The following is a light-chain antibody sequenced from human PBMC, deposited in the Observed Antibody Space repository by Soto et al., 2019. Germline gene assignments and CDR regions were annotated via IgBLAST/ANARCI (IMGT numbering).Light chain of an antibody. Sequence: QSVLTQPASVSGSPGQSITISCTGTSSDIGAYNYVSWFQQHPDKVPKLMIYDVYDRPSGVSYRFSGSKSGNTASLTISGLQGEDEADYYCSSYTISRTYIFGTGTKLTVL. CDR2: DVY. V-gene: IGLV2-14*03. CDR3: SSYTISRTYI. CDR1: SSDIGAYNY. J-gene: IGLJ1*01.